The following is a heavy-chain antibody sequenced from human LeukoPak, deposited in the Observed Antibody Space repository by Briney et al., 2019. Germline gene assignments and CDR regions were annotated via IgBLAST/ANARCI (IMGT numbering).Heavy chain of an antibody. CDR2: IYYTGST. Sequence: SETLSLTCTLSGGSISTYYWTWIRQPPGKGLEWIGYIYYTGSTNYNPSPKSRVTISVDTSKNQFPLKLSSVTAADTAVYYCARYYYDSSGAWRYYDPWGRGTLVTVSS. J-gene: IGHJ2*01. CDR3: ARYYYDSSGAWRYYDP. CDR1: GGSISTYY. D-gene: IGHD3-22*01. V-gene: IGHV4-59*01.